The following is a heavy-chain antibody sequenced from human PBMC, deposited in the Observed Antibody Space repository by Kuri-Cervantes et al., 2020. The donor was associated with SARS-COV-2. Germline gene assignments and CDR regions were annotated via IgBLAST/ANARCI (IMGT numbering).Heavy chain of an antibody. D-gene: IGHD3-22*01. CDR2: IYYSGST. V-gene: IGHV4-59*12. CDR1: GGSISSYY. J-gene: IGHJ3*02. CDR3: ARFLGSFPYYYDSSGYYGEGAFDI. Sequence: GSLRLSCTVSGGSISSYYWSWIRQPPGKGLEWIGYIYYSGSTNYNPSLKSRVTISVDTSKNQFSLKLSSVTVADTAVYYCARFLGSFPYYYDSSGYYGEGAFDIWGQGTMVTVSS.